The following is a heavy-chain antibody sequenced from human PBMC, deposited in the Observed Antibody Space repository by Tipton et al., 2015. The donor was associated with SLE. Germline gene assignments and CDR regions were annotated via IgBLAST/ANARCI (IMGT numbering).Heavy chain of an antibody. CDR2: IGTAGDT. J-gene: IGHJ4*02. CDR3: ARGPLNRYRGYFDY. V-gene: IGHV3-13*01. Sequence: QLVQSGGGLVQPGGSLRLSCAASGFTVSSNYMSWVRQATGKGLEWVSAIGTAGDTYYPGSVKGRFTISRENAKNSLYLQMNSLRAGDTAVYYCARGPLNRYRGYFDYWGQGTLVTVSS. D-gene: IGHD1-1*01. CDR1: GFTVSSNY.